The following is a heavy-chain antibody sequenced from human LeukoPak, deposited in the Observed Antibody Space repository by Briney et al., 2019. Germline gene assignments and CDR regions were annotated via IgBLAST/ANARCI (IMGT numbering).Heavy chain of an antibody. Sequence: GGSLRLSCAASGFTFSSYAMSWVRQAPGKGLEWVSAISGSGSSTYYADSVKGRFTISRDNSKNTLYLQMNSLRAEDTAVYYCAKNPILDYYGSGSYYWDYYFDYWGQGTLVTVSS. CDR1: GFTFSSYA. CDR3: AKNPILDYYGSGSYYWDYYFDY. V-gene: IGHV3-23*01. D-gene: IGHD3-10*01. CDR2: ISGSGSST. J-gene: IGHJ4*02.